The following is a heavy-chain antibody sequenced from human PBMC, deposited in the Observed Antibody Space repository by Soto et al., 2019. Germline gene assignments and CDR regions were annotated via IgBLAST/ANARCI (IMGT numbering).Heavy chain of an antibody. CDR2: TGYDGSNK. V-gene: IGHV3-33*01. D-gene: IGHD3-16*01. CDR3: ALGGGGAIRRSYFDY. J-gene: IGHJ4*02. Sequence: QVQLVESGGGVVQPGRSLRLSCAASGFTYGMHWVRQAPGKGLEWVAVTGYDGSNKYYADSVKGRFTISRDNSKNTLYLQMNSLRAEDTAVYYCALGGGGAIRRSYFDYWGQGTLVTVSS. CDR1: GFTYG.